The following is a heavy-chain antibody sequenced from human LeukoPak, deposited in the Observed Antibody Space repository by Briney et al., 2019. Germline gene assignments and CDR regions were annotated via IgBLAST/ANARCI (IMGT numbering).Heavy chain of an antibody. CDR3: ARGLTTSDDY. Sequence: GRSLRLSCAASGFTFSSYAMHWVRQAPGKGLEWVAVISYDGSNKYYADSVKGRFTISRDNSKNTLYLQMNSLRAEDTAVYYCARGLTTSDDYWGQGTLVTVSS. J-gene: IGHJ4*02. CDR2: ISYDGSNK. CDR1: GFTFSSYA. D-gene: IGHD4-11*01. V-gene: IGHV3-30*04.